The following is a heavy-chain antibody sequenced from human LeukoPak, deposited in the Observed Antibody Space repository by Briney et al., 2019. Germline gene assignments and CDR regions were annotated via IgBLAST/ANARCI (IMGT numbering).Heavy chain of an antibody. J-gene: IGHJ4*02. Sequence: SETLSLTCAVYGGSFSGYYWSWIRQPPGKGLEWIGEINHSGSTNYNPSLKSRVTISVDTSKNQFSLKLSSVTAADTAVYYRARYVTGRRYYGSGSYYQAGYFDYWGQGTLVTVSS. D-gene: IGHD3-10*01. CDR2: INHSGST. CDR1: GGSFSGYY. V-gene: IGHV4-34*01. CDR3: ARYVTGRRYYGSGSYYQAGYFDY.